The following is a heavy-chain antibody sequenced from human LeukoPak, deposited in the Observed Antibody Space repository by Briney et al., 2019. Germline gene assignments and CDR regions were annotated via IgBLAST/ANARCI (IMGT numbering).Heavy chain of an antibody. D-gene: IGHD2-15*01. J-gene: IGHJ4*02. Sequence: GGSLRLSCAASGFTFSDYYMSWIRQAPGKGLEWVSYISSSGSTIYYADSVKGRFTISRDNAKNSLYLQMNSLRAEDTAVYYCARVARYCSGGSCKNDYWGQGTLVTVSS. CDR2: ISSSGSTI. CDR3: ARVARYCSGGSCKNDY. CDR1: GFTFSDYY. V-gene: IGHV3-11*01.